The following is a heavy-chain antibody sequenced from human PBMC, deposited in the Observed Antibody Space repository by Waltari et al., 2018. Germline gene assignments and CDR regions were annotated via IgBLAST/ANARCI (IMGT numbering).Heavy chain of an antibody. Sequence: QVQLVESGGGVVQPGRSLRLSCAASGFTFRSYGMHWVRQAPGKGLEWMGGIIPMCGTANDSQKFQGRVRITANKSTSTDYMEMISLRSEDTAVYYCASRVLWFREVSAHDYWGQGTLVTVAS. CDR1: GFTFRSYG. J-gene: IGHJ4*02. D-gene: IGHD3-10*01. V-gene: IGHV1-69*06. CDR2: IIPMCGTA. CDR3: ASRVLWFREVSAHDY.